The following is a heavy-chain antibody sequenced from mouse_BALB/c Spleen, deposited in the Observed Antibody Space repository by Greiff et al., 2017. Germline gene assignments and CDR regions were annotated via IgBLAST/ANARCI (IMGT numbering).Heavy chain of an antibody. CDR2: INPSTGYT. CDR1: GYTFTSYW. V-gene: IGHV1-7*01. D-gene: IGHD2-4*01. Sequence: VMLVESGAELAKPGASVKMSCKASGYTFTSYWMHWVKQRPGQGLEWIGYINPSTGYTEYNQKFKDKATLTADKSSSTAYMQLSSLTSEDSAVYYCASRSTMITTFAYWGQGTLVTVSA. CDR3: ASRSTMITTFAY. J-gene: IGHJ3*01.